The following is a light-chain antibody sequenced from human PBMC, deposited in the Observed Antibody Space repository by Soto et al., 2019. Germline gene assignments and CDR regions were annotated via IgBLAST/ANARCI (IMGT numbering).Light chain of an antibody. Sequence: EIVLTQSPGTLSLSPGERATLSCRAGQSASSRYLAWYQQKPGQAPRLLIYGASSRATGIPDRFSGSGSGTDFTLTISRLEPEDFAVYYCQQYGSPPWTFGQGTKVEIK. J-gene: IGKJ1*01. CDR3: QQYGSPPWT. CDR2: GAS. CDR1: QSASSRY. V-gene: IGKV3-20*01.